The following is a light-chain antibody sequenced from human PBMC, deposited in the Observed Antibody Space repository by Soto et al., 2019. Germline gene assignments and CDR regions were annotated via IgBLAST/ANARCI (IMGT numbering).Light chain of an antibody. V-gene: IGKV3-15*01. CDR1: QSVSSD. Sequence: EILMTQSPATLSLSPGEISTLSGGSSQSVSSDLAWYQQKPGQAPRLLIYGASTRATGIPARFSGSGSGTEFTLTISSLQSEDFAVYYCQQYNNWPPITFDQGTRLEIK. J-gene: IGKJ5*01. CDR3: QQYNNWPPIT. CDR2: GAS.